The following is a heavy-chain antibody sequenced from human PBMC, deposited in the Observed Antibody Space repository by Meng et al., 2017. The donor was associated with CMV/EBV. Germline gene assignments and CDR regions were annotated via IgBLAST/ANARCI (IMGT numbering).Heavy chain of an antibody. CDR3: ASSQQLAEKHFDY. J-gene: IGHJ4*02. V-gene: IGHV4-59*01. D-gene: IGHD6-13*01. Sequence: SETLSLTCTVPGGSISSYYWSWIRQPPGKGLEWIGYIYYSGSTNYNPSLKSRVTISVDTSKNQFSLKLSSVTAADTAVYYCASSQQLAEKHFDYWGQGTLVTVSS. CDR1: GGSISSYY. CDR2: IYYSGST.